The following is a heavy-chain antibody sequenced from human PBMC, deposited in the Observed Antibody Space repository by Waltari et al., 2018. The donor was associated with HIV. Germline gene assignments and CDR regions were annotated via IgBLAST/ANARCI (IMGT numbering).Heavy chain of an antibody. CDR2: INSSCTTI. J-gene: IGHJ4*02. CDR1: GFVFSDFY. CDR3: ASPGPYCGGDCYLD. Sequence: QVQLVESGGGLVKPGGSLRLSCAASGFVFSDFYMSWFRQAPGKGLELISYINSSCTTIYYRDSVKGRFTISRDNAKNSLSLQMNSLRAEDTVVYYCASPGPYCGGDCYLDWGPGTLVTVSS. V-gene: IGHV3-11*01. D-gene: IGHD2-21*02.